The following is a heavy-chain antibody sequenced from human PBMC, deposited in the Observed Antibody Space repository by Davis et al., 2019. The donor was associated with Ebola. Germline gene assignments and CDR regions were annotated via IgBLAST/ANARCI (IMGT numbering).Heavy chain of an antibody. CDR1: GPTFSSSA. V-gene: IGHV3-30-3*01. J-gene: IGHJ4*02. CDR3: ARALGLGLGAVD. Sequence: GESLKISCAASGPTFSSSAVHWVRQAPGKGLEWVAVISYDGSKTYYADSVKGRFSFSRDNSKNTVYLQMSSLRPDDTAVYYCARALGLGLGAVDWGQGSLVTVSS. CDR2: ISYDGSKT. D-gene: IGHD3/OR15-3a*01.